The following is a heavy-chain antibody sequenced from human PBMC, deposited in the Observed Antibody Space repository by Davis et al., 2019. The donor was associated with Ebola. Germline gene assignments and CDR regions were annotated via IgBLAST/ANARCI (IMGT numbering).Heavy chain of an antibody. V-gene: IGHV3-30*18. D-gene: IGHD3-10*01. J-gene: IGHJ4*02. Sequence: PGGSLRLSCVASTFSFGTYGMHWSRQAPGQGPEWVSSMSSPGSHTSYIDSVKGRFTISRDNSKNTLFLQMNSLRPEDTAVYFSAKGYCPNSGTYCTYFEGWGQGTQVTVSS. CDR3: AKGYCPNSGTYCTYFEG. CDR1: TFSFGTYG. CDR2: MSSPGSHT.